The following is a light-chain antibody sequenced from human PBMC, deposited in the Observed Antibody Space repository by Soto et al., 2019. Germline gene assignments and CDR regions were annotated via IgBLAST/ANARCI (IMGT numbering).Light chain of an antibody. CDR3: QQRSSWPFT. Sequence: EIVLTQSPATLSLSPGERATLSCWASQSVSNYFVWYQQKPGQAPRLLIYDASKRATGIPARFSGSGSGTDFTLTISSLEPEDFAVYYCQQRSSWPFTFGPGTKVDIK. V-gene: IGKV3-11*01. CDR1: QSVSNY. J-gene: IGKJ3*01. CDR2: DAS.